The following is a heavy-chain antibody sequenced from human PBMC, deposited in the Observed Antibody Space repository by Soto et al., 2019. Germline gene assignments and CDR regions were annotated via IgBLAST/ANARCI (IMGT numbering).Heavy chain of an antibody. V-gene: IGHV4-30-2*01. J-gene: IGHJ4*02. Sequence: PSETLSLTCAVSGGSISSGGYSWSWIRQPPGKGLEWIGYIYHSGSTYYNPSLKSRVTISVDRSKNQFSLKLSSVTAADTAVYYCARGVYYYDRSGYYSDPYYFDYWGQGTLVTFSS. D-gene: IGHD3-22*01. CDR3: ARGVYYYDRSGYYSDPYYFDY. CDR1: GGSISSGGYS. CDR2: IYHSGST.